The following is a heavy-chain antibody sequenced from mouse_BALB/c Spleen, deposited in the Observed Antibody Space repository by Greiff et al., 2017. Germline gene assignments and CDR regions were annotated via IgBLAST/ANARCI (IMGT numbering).Heavy chain of an antibody. V-gene: IGHV14-4*02. Sequence: VQLKQSGAELVRSGASVKLSCTASGFNIKDYYMHWVKQRPEQGLEWIGWIDPENGDTEYAPKFQGKATMTADTSSNTAYLQLSSLTSEDTAVYYCNVLLLRPGAYWGQGTLVTVSA. CDR1: GFNIKDYY. CDR3: NVLLLRPGAY. D-gene: IGHD1-1*01. CDR2: IDPENGDT. J-gene: IGHJ3*01.